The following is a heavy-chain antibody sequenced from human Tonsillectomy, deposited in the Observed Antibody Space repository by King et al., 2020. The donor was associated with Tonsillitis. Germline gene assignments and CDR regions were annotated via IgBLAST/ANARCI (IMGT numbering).Heavy chain of an antibody. CDR3: AREGVTNWYFDL. D-gene: IGHD2-21*02. J-gene: IGHJ2*01. V-gene: IGHV3-21*01. CDR1: GFTFRNFS. Sequence: VQLVESGGGLVKPGGSLRLSCAASGFTFRNFSMNWVRQAPGKGLEWVSSMSNGGSYIYYADSVKGRFTISRDNAKNSLYLQMNSLRAEDTAVYYCAREGVTNWYFDLWGRGTLVTVSS. CDR2: MSNGGSYI.